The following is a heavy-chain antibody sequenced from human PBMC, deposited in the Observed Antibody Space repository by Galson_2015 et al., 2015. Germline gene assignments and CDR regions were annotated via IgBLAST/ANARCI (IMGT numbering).Heavy chain of an antibody. CDR3: AAPYDFWSGYRKMGIDYYYMDV. CDR2: IIPIFGTA. Sequence: SVKVSCKASGGTFSSYAISWVRQAPGQGLEWMGGIIPIFGTANYAQKFQGRVTITADESTSTAYMELSSLRSEDTAVYYCAAPYDFWSGYRKMGIDYYYMDVWGKGTTVTVSS. V-gene: IGHV1-69*13. CDR1: GGTFSSYA. D-gene: IGHD3-3*01. J-gene: IGHJ6*03.